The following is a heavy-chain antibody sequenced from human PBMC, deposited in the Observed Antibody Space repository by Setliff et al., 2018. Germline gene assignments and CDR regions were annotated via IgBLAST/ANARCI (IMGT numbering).Heavy chain of an antibody. D-gene: IGHD3-9*01. Sequence: SVKVSCKASGGTFSSYAISWVRQAPGQGLEWMGGIIPIFGTANYAQKFQGRATITADESTSTAYMELRSLRSDDTAVYYCARDRRDYDILTGYYEFTFDYWGQGTLVTVSS. V-gene: IGHV1-69*13. CDR1: GGTFSSYA. CDR2: IIPIFGTA. CDR3: ARDRRDYDILTGYYEFTFDY. J-gene: IGHJ4*02.